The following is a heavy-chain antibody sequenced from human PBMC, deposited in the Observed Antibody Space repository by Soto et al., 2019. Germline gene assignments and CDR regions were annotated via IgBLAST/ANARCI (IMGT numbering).Heavy chain of an antibody. J-gene: IGHJ3*02. V-gene: IGHV4-34*01. Sequence: QVQLQQWGAGLLKPSETLSLTCAVYGGSFSGYYWSWIRQPPGKGLEWIGKINHSGSTNYNPSLKSRVAISVDTSMNQFSLRLSSVTAADTAVYYCARGRLRYCSGGSCYSRDFAFDIWGQGTMVTVSS. CDR2: INHSGST. CDR1: GGSFSGYY. CDR3: ARGRLRYCSGGSCYSRDFAFDI. D-gene: IGHD2-15*01.